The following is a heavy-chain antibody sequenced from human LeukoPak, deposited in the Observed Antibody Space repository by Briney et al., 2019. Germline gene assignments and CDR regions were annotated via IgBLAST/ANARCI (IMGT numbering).Heavy chain of an antibody. J-gene: IGHJ5*02. CDR3: ARDGLLWFGELTSWDP. CDR1: GGSISSSSYY. CDR2: IYYSGST. D-gene: IGHD3-10*01. V-gene: IGHV4-39*07. Sequence: SETLSLTCTVSGGSISSSSYYWGWIRQPPGKGLEWIGSIYYSGSTYYNPSLKSRVTISVDTSKNQFSLKLSSVTAADTAVYYCARDGLLWFGELTSWDPWGQGTLVAVSS.